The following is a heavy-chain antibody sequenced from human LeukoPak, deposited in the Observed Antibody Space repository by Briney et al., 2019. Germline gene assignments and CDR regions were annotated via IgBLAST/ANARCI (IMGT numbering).Heavy chain of an antibody. J-gene: IGHJ4*02. CDR1: GFTFSSYA. Sequence: GGSLRLSCAASGFTFSSYAMTWVRQAPGKGLEWVSYISSTGITTYYADSVKGRFTISRDNAKNSLFLQMNSLRAEDTAVYYCARASGIFWIDYWGQGTLVTVSS. CDR3: ARASGIFWIDY. D-gene: IGHD3-9*01. CDR2: ISSTGITT. V-gene: IGHV3-48*03.